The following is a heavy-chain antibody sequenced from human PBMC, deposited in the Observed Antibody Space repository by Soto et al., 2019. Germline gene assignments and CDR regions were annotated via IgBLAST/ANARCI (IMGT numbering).Heavy chain of an antibody. Sequence: EVQLVESGGGLVQPGGSLRLSCAASGIPVSSNYMTWVRQAPGKGLEWVAVLHSGGDTYYADYVKGRFAISRHDSTNTLSLQMNSLTPEDTAVYYCARDGPYYYASRMDVWGQGTTVTVSS. CDR1: GIPVSSNY. D-gene: IGHD3-10*01. J-gene: IGHJ6*02. CDR2: LHSGGDT. V-gene: IGHV3-53*04. CDR3: ARDGPYYYASRMDV.